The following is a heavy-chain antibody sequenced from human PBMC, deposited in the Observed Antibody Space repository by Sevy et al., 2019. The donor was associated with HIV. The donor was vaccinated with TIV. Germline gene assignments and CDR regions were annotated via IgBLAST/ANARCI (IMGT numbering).Heavy chain of an antibody. CDR3: ARGKSGYGYALNY. D-gene: IGHD5-18*01. V-gene: IGHV3-66*01. J-gene: IGHJ4*02. CDR2: IHSDATT. CDR1: GFTVNSNY. Sequence: GGSLRLSCAASGFTVNSNYMTWVRQAPGKGLEGVSVIHSDATTYHADSLKDRLTISRDNFKNTLYLHMSSLGAEDMAVYYCARGKSGYGYALNYWGQGTLVTVSS.